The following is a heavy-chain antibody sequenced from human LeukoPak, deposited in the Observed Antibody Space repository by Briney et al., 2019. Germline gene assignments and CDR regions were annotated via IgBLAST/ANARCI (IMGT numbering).Heavy chain of an antibody. Sequence: SETLSLTCTVSGGSISSSSYYWGWIRQPPGKGLEWIGSIYYSGSTYYNPSLKSRVTISVDTSKNQFSLKLSSVTAADTAVYYCAGLDDYVWGSYRHDYWVQGTLVTVSS. CDR1: GGSISSSSYY. J-gene: IGHJ4*02. V-gene: IGHV4-39*01. D-gene: IGHD3-16*02. CDR3: AGLDDYVWGSYRHDY. CDR2: IYYSGST.